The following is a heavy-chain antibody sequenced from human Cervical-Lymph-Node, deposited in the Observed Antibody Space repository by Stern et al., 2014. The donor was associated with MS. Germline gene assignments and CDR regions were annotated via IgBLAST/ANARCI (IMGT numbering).Heavy chain of an antibody. D-gene: IGHD3-9*01. CDR2: MNWNSDRI. J-gene: IGHJ4*02. CDR3: AKDTLDWYAFDS. CDR1: GFRFDDYA. Sequence: EVQLVESGGTLVQPGRSLRLTCVASGFRFDDYAMHWVRQGPGKGLEWVAGMNWNSDRIVYGDSVKGRFTISRDNAKNSVYLQMNSLRAEDTAFYYCAKDTLDWYAFDSWGQGTLVTVSS. V-gene: IGHV3-9*01.